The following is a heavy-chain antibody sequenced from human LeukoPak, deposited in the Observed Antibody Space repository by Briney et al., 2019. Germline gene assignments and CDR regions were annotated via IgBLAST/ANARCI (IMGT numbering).Heavy chain of an antibody. V-gene: IGHV4-39*01. CDR3: ARHKDYYYSYMDV. CDR1: GDSISTSSYY. Sequence: PSETLSLTCSVSGDSISTSSYYWGWIRQPPGTGLEWLGTIYYSGSTYYNPSLTSRVTISVDTSKNQFSLKLSSVTAADTAVYYCARHKDYYYSYMDVWGKGTKVTISS. J-gene: IGHJ6*03. CDR2: IYYSGST.